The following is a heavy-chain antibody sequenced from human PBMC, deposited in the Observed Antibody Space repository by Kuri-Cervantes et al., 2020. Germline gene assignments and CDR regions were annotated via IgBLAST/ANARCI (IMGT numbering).Heavy chain of an antibody. J-gene: IGHJ4*02. CDR1: GGSISSYY. Sequence: SETLSLTCTVSGGSISSYYWSWIRQPAGKGLEWIGYIYHSGSTYYNPSLKSRVTISVDRSKNQFSLKLSSVTAADTAVYYCARRTRYYFDYWGQGTLVTVSS. CDR2: IYHSGST. CDR3: ARRTRYYFDY. V-gene: IGHV4-59*01.